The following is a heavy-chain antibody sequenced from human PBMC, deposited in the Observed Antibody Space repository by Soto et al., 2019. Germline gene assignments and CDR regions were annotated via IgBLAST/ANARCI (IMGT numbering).Heavy chain of an antibody. CDR3: ARLPLQNYVAYYYGMDV. D-gene: IGHD1-7*01. Sequence: RASVKVSCKASGGTFSSYAISWVRQAPGRGLEWMGGIIPIFGTANYAQKFQGRVTITADKSTSTAYMELSGLRSEDTAVYYCARLPLQNYVAYYYGMDVWGQGTTVTVSS. CDR2: IIPIFGTA. CDR1: GGTFSSYA. V-gene: IGHV1-69*06. J-gene: IGHJ6*02.